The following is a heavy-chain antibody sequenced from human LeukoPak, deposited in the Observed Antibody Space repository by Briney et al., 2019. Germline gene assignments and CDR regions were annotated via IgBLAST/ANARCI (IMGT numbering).Heavy chain of an antibody. V-gene: IGHV1-46*01. CDR2: INPSGGST. J-gene: IGHJ3*02. CDR3: AREGDSSSWSDERRAFDI. Sequence: ASVKVSCKASGYTFTSYYMHWVRQAPGQGLEWMGIINPSGGSTSYAQKFQGRVTMTRDTSTSTVYMELSSLRSDDTAVYYCAREGDSSSWSDERRAFDIWGQGTMVTVSS. CDR1: GYTFTSYY. D-gene: IGHD6-13*01.